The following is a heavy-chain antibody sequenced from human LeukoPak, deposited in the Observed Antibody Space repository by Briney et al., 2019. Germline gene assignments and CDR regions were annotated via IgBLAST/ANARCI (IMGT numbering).Heavy chain of an antibody. CDR1: GFTFSDYA. D-gene: IGHD3-22*01. J-gene: IGHJ6*03. CDR2: ISGGSSGST. Sequence: GGSLRLSCAASGFTFSDYAMSWVRQAPGKGLEWLSVISGGSSGSTYYADSVKGRFTISRDNSKNTLYLQMNSLRAEDTAVYYCARDRASDYDSSGYYSYYYYMDVWGKGTTVTVSS. CDR3: ARDRASDYDSSGYYSYYYYMDV. V-gene: IGHV3-23*01.